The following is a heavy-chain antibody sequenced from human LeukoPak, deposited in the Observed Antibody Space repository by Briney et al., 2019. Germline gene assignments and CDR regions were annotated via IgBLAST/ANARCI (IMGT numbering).Heavy chain of an antibody. CDR2: ISSNGGST. Sequence: GGSLRLSCAASGFTFSSYAIHWVRQAPGKGLEYAAAISSNGGSTFYANSVKGRFIVSRDNSKNTLSLQMGSLRTEDLAMYYCARRAPGFSSGWLDYWGQGTPVTVSS. CDR3: ARRAPGFSSGWLDY. J-gene: IGHJ4*02. D-gene: IGHD6-19*01. CDR1: GFTFSSYA. V-gene: IGHV3-64*01.